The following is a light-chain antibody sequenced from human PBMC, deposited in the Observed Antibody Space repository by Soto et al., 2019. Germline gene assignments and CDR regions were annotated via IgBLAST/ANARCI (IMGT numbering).Light chain of an antibody. CDR1: QGISSY. J-gene: IGKJ1*01. CDR2: AAS. V-gene: IGKV1-8*01. Sequence: AIRMTQSPSSFSASTGDRVTITCRASQGISSYLAWYQQKPGKAPKLLIYAASTLQSGVPSRFSGSGSGTDFTLTISGLQSEDFATYYCQQYYSYPHTCGQGTKVEIK. CDR3: QQYYSYPHT.